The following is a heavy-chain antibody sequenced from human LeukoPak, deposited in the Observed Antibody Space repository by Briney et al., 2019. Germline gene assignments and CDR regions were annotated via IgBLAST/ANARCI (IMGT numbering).Heavy chain of an antibody. Sequence: GGSLRLSCVASGFTFSSYSMSWVRQAPGKGLEWVSGISGSGGTTYYADSEKGRFTISRDDSKSTMYLQMNNLRVEDTAVYYCAKSRVATGTFYFDYWGQGTLVTVSS. CDR1: GFTFSSYS. J-gene: IGHJ4*02. D-gene: IGHD6-13*01. CDR3: AKSRVATGTFYFDY. CDR2: ISGSGGTT. V-gene: IGHV3-23*01.